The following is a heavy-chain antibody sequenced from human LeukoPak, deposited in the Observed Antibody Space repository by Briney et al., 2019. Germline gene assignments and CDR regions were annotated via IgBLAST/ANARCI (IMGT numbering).Heavy chain of an antibody. D-gene: IGHD6-13*01. J-gene: IGHJ3*02. Sequence: SETLSLTCSVSGDSISYFYWSWIRQAAGKGLEWIGRISGSGSTDYNASLKSRVTMSVDTSKNQLSLKVISVTAADTAVYYCAFSGIAALDAFDIWGQGTMVTVSS. CDR3: AFSGIAALDAFDI. CDR1: GDSISYFY. V-gene: IGHV4-4*07. CDR2: ISGSGST.